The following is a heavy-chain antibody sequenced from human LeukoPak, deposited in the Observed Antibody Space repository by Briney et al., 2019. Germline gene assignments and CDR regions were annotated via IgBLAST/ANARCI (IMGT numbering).Heavy chain of an antibody. CDR3: ARAYSGYDGADY. V-gene: IGHV3-23*01. Sequence: GGSLRLPCVVSGFTFTDYGMNWVRQAPGTGLEWVSAISNSGDHTYYADSVKGRFTISRDNSKNTLYLQMNRLRAEDTAVFYCARAYSGYDGADYWGQGTLVTVS. CDR2: ISNSGDHT. CDR1: GFTFTDYG. D-gene: IGHD5-12*01. J-gene: IGHJ4*02.